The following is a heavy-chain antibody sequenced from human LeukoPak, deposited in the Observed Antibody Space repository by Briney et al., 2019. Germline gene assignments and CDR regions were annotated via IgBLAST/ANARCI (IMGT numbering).Heavy chain of an antibody. D-gene: IGHD1-7*01. CDR1: GDTFIRYG. J-gene: IGHJ4*02. CDR2: ISTGNGNT. Sequence: ASVKVSCKASGDTFIRYGISWVRQAPGQGLEWMGWISTGNGNTNYGQKLQGRVTMTTDTSTGTAYMELRSLGSDDTAIYYCARANNWNYALGYWGQGTLVTVSS. CDR3: ARANNWNYALGY. V-gene: IGHV1-18*01.